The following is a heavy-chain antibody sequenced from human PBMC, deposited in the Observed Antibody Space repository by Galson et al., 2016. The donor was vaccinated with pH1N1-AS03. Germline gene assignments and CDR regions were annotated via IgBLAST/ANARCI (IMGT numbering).Heavy chain of an antibody. V-gene: IGHV1-18*01. CDR1: GYTLSSYG. CDR2: ISTYNNDT. J-gene: IGHJ4*02. D-gene: IGHD2-8*01. Sequence: SVKVSCKASGYTLSSYGINWVRQAPGQGLEWMGWISTYNNDTNYAQTLQGRVTMTTDTSTNTAYIELRSLRSDDTAVYYCARGPNVPVACPFHIWGQGTLVTVSS. CDR3: ARGPNVPVACPFHI.